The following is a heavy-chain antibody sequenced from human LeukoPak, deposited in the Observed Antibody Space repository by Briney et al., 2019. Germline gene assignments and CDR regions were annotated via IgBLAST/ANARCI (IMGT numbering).Heavy chain of an antibody. CDR2: MNPNSGNT. J-gene: IGHJ6*03. D-gene: IGHD2-2*02. V-gene: IGHV1-8*03. Sequence: ASVKVSCKASGYTFTSYDINWVRQATGQGLEWMGWMNPNSGNTGYAQKFQGRVTITRNTSISTAYMELSSLRSEDTAVYYCARSWGRVPAAISPYYYCMDVWGKGTTVTVSS. CDR1: GYTFTSYD. CDR3: ARSWGRVPAAISPYYYCMDV.